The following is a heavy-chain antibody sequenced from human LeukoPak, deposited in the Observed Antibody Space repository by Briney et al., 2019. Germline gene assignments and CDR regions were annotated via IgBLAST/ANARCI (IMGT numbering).Heavy chain of an antibody. CDR2: IYYSGST. CDR1: GGSISSSSYY. V-gene: IGHV4-39*01. J-gene: IGHJ5*02. Sequence: SETLSLTCTVSGGSISSSSYYWGWIRQPPGKGLEWIGSIYYSGSTYYTPSLKSRVTISVDTSKNQFSLKLSSVTAADTAVYYCARPKYNWFDPWGQGTLVTVSS. CDR3: ARPKYNWFDP.